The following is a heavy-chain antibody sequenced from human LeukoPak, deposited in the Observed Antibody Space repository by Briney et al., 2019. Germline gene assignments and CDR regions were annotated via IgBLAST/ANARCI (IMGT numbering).Heavy chain of an antibody. V-gene: IGHV3-9*01. CDR1: GFTFDDYA. D-gene: IGHD3-10*01. CDR2: ISWNSGSI. CDR3: AKGDGSGSGCYHY. J-gene: IGHJ4*02. Sequence: GRSLRLSCAASGFTFDDYAMHWVRQAPGKGLEWVSGISWNSGSIGYADSVKGRFTISRDNAKNSLYLQMNSLRAEDTALYYCAKGDGSGSGCYHYWGQGTLVTVSS.